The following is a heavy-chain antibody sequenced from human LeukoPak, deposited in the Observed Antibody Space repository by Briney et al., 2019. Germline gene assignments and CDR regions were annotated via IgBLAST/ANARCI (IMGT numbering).Heavy chain of an antibody. J-gene: IGHJ4*02. CDR3: AKAIAVAGSY. CDR2: ISGSGGST. V-gene: IGHV3-23*01. D-gene: IGHD6-19*01. CDR1: GFTFSSYA. Sequence: GGSLRLSWAASGFTFSSYAMSWVRQAPGKGLEWVSAISGSGGSTYYADCVKGRFTISRDNSKNTLYLQMNSLRAEDTAVYYCAKAIAVAGSYWGQGTLVTVSS.